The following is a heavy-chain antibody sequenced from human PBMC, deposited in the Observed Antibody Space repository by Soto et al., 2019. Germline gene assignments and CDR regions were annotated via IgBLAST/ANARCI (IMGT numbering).Heavy chain of an antibody. Sequence: SETLSLTCTVSGGSISSYYWSWIRQPPGKGLEWIGYIYYSGSTNYNPSLKSRVTISVDTSKNQFSLKLSSVTAADTAVYYCARSSYCSSTSCYLPPPKSPPYYMDVWGKGTTVTVSS. V-gene: IGHV4-59*08. D-gene: IGHD2-2*01. CDR1: GGSISSYY. CDR3: ARSSYCSSTSCYLPPPKSPPYYMDV. J-gene: IGHJ6*03. CDR2: IYYSGST.